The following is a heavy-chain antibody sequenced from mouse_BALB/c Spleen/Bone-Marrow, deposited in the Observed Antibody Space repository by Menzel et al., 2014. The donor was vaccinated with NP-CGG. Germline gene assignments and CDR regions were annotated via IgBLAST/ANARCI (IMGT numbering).Heavy chain of an antibody. Sequence: QVQLKQSGAELVRPGTSVKVSCKASGYAFTNYLIEWVKQRPGQGLEWIGVINPGSGGTNYNEKFKGKATLTADKSSSTAYMQLSSLTSDDSAVYFCARQVGPPYAMDYWGQGTSVTVSS. CDR2: INPGSGGT. V-gene: IGHV1-54*01. J-gene: IGHJ4*01. D-gene: IGHD3-1*01. CDR3: ARQVGPPYAMDY. CDR1: GYAFTNYL.